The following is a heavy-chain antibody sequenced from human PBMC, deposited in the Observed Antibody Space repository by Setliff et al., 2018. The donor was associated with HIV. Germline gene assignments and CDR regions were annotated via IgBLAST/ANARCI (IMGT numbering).Heavy chain of an antibody. J-gene: IGHJ4*02. CDR2: VKQDGSVK. V-gene: IGHV3-7*01. CDR3: VPHCGYDCYRGLHS. CDR1: GFRFRSYW. Sequence: GGSLRLSCAASGFRFRSYWMSWVRQAPGKGLESVANVKQDGSVKFYVDPVKGRFTISRDNAKNSLYLQMNSLRAEDTAVYYCVPHCGYDCYRGLHSWGQGTLVTVSS. D-gene: IGHD2-21*02.